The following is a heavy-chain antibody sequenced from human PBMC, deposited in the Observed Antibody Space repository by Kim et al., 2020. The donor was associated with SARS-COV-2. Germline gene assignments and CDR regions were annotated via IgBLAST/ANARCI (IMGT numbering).Heavy chain of an antibody. D-gene: IGHD1-26*01. CDR3: ANWRGSHWAY. V-gene: IGHV4-38-2*01. CDR1: GYSIASGYY. Sequence: SETLSLTCSVSGYSIASGYYWGWVRQPPGKGLESIGRIFRRGNTDYNPSLKSRLTISLDSSRNQFSLHLTSITATDTAIYYCANWRGSHWAYWGPGTLVTVSS. CDR2: IFRRGNT. J-gene: IGHJ4*02.